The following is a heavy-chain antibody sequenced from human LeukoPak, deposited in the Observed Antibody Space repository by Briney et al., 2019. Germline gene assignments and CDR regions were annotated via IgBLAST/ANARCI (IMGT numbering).Heavy chain of an antibody. CDR3: ARGGDSSSWSVY. Sequence: VASVKVSCKASGGTFSSYAISWVRQAPGQGLEWMGWINPNSGGTNYAQKFQGRVTMTRDTSISTAYMELSRLRSDDTAVYYCARGGDSSSWSVYWGQGTLVTVSS. CDR1: GGTFSSYA. CDR2: INPNSGGT. J-gene: IGHJ4*02. V-gene: IGHV1-2*02. D-gene: IGHD6-13*01.